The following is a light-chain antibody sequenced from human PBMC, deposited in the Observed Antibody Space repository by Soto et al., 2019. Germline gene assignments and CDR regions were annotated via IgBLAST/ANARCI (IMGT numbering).Light chain of an antibody. J-gene: IGLJ3*02. CDR2: SNN. V-gene: IGLV1-47*02. CDR1: NSNIGSNF. Sequence: QSVLTQPPSASGTPGQRVTISCSGSNSNIGSNFIYWYQQVPGTAPKLLIYSNNQRASGVPDRFSASKSGTSASLAISGLQSEDEAHYYCVTWDDSLSGVVFGRGTKVTVL. CDR3: VTWDDSLSGVV.